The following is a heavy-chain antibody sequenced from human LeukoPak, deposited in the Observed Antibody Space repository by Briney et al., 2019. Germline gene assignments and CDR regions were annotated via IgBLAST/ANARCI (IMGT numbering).Heavy chain of an antibody. J-gene: IGHJ4*02. CDR1: GGSISSYY. V-gene: IGHV4-59*01. CDR2: IYYSGST. Sequence: SETLSLTCTVSGGSISSYYWSWIRQPPGKGLEWIGCIYYSGSTNYNPSLKSRVTISVDTSKNQFSLKLSSVTAADTAVYYCARLKEGDYYFDYWGQGTLVTVSS. CDR3: ARLKEGDYYFDY. D-gene: IGHD2-21*02.